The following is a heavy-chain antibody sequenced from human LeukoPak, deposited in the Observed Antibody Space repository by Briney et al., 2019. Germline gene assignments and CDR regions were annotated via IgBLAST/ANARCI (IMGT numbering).Heavy chain of an antibody. CDR3: ATGFVGFGEPHDY. Sequence: GASVKVSCKVSGYTLTELSMHWVRQAPGKRLEWMGGFDPEDGETIYAQKFQGRVTMTEDTSTDTAYMERSSLRSGDTAVYYCATGFVGFGEPHDYWGQGTLVTVSS. CDR2: FDPEDGET. CDR1: GYTLTELS. V-gene: IGHV1-24*01. D-gene: IGHD3-10*01. J-gene: IGHJ4*02.